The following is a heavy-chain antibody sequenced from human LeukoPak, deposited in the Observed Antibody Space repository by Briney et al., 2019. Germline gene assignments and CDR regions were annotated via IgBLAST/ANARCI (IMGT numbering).Heavy chain of an antibody. V-gene: IGHV3-21*01. D-gene: IGHD6-13*01. CDR3: ARGDSSSWYFFGGYYFDY. CDR1: GFTFSSYS. J-gene: IGHJ4*02. CDR2: ISSSSYI. Sequence: GGSLRLSCAASGFTFSSYSMNWVRQAPGKGLEWVSSISSSSYIYYADSVKGRFTISRDNAKNSLYLQMNSLRAEDTAVYYCARGDSSSWYFFGGYYFDYWGQGTLVTVSS.